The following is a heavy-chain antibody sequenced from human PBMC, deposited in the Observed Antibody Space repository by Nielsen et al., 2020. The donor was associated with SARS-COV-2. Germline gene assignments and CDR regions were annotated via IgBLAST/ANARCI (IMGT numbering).Heavy chain of an antibody. CDR3: AKLGMGYCSGGSCERAFDI. V-gene: IGHV4-61*01. Sequence: SETLSLTCTVSGVSVSSGSYFWSWIRQPPGKRLEWIGYMFYIGTANYNPSFQSRVNISVDTSKNQFSLNLSSVTAADTAVYYCAKLGMGYCSGGSCERAFDIWGQGTMVTVSS. D-gene: IGHD2-15*01. CDR1: GVSVSSGSYF. J-gene: IGHJ3*02. CDR2: MFYIGTA.